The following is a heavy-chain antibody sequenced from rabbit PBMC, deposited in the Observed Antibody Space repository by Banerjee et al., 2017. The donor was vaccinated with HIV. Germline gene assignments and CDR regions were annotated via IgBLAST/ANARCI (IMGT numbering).Heavy chain of an antibody. J-gene: IGHJ4*01. CDR2: IYAGSSGGT. CDR3: ARGYAGYGYAVYYFNL. D-gene: IGHD6-1*01. CDR1: GFSFSSSYY. Sequence: QSLEESGGDLVKPGASLTLTCTASGFSFSSSYYMCWVRQAPGKGLEWIACIYAGSSGGTYYATWAKGRLTISKTSSTTVTLQMTSLTAADTGTYFCARGYAGYGYAVYYFNLWGQGTLVTVS. V-gene: IGHV1S40*01.